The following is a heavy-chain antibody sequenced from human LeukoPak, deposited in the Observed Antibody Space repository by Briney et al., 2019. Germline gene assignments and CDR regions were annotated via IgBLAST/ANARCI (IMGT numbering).Heavy chain of an antibody. D-gene: IGHD3-3*01. CDR3: AGLRFLEWSVDY. CDR1: GGSISSSSYY. V-gene: IGHV4-30-4*08. CDR2: IYYSGST. Sequence: PSETLSLTCTVSGGSISSSSYYWGWIRQPPGKGLEWIGYIYYSGSTYYNPSLKSRVTISVDTSKNQFSLKLSSVTAADTAVYYCAGLRFLEWSVDYWGQGTLVTVSS. J-gene: IGHJ4*02.